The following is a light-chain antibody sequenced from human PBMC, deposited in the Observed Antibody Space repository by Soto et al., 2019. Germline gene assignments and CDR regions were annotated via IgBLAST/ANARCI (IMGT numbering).Light chain of an antibody. V-gene: IGLV2-14*01. CDR3: SSYRSGGPFV. CDR1: SSDVGGYNY. J-gene: IGLJ1*01. CDR2: EVS. Sequence: QSALTQPASVSGSPGQSIAISCTGTSSDVGGYNYVSWYQQLPGKAPKLLISEVSNRPSGVPHRFSGSKSGNTASLTISGLQAEDEADYYCSSYRSGGPFVFGTGTKLTVL.